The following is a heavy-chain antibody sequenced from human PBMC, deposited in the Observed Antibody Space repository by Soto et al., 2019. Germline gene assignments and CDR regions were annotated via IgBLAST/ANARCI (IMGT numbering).Heavy chain of an antibody. CDR3: AKEYQLKDGMDV. CDR2: INWNGDNI. J-gene: IGHJ6*02. CDR1: GFTFDDFA. V-gene: IGHV3-9*01. D-gene: IGHD6-6*01. Sequence: ESGGGLVQPGRSLRLACAASGFTFDDFAMHWVRQAPGKGLEWVSGINWNGDNIAYADSVKGRFTISRDNAKNFLYLQMNSLKTEDTALYYCAKEYQLKDGMDVWGQGTTVTVSS.